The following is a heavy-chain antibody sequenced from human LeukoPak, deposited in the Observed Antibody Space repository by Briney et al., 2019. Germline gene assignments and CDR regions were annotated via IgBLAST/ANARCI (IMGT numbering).Heavy chain of an antibody. CDR2: ISSSGGST. D-gene: IGHD2-2*01. V-gene: IGHV3-23*01. CDR3: AREYQLLLRGMDV. CDR1: GFTFTSYA. J-gene: IGHJ6*02. Sequence: GGSLRLSCAASGFTFTSYAMSWVRQAQGKGLEWVSAISSSGGSTYYADSVKGRFTISRDNSKNTLYLQMNSLRAEDTAVYYCAREYQLLLRGMDVWGQGTTVTVSS.